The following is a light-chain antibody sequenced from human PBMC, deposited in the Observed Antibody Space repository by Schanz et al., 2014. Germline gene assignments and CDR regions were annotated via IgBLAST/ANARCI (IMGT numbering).Light chain of an antibody. CDR3: HQYGSA. J-gene: IGKJ2*01. CDR1: QSVSSS. V-gene: IGKV3-20*01. CDR2: GAS. Sequence: EIVLTQSPGTLSLSPGERATLSCRASQSVSSSVAWYQQKPGQAPRLLIFGASSRATGIPDRFSGSGSGTDFTLTISKLEPEDFAVYYCHQYGSAFGQGTKLEIK.